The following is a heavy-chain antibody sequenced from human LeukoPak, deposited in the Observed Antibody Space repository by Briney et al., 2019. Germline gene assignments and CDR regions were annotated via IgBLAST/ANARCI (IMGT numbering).Heavy chain of an antibody. J-gene: IGHJ5*02. CDR1: GYTFTGYY. D-gene: IGHD7-27*01. V-gene: IGHV1-2*02. Sequence: ASVKVSCKASGYTFTGYYMHWVRQAPGQGLEWMGWINPNSGGTNYAQKFQGRVTMTRDTSNSTAYMELSRLRSDDTAVYYCAREVRTGDRDSGYNWFDPWGQGTLVTVSS. CDR3: AREVRTGDRDSGYNWFDP. CDR2: INPNSGGT.